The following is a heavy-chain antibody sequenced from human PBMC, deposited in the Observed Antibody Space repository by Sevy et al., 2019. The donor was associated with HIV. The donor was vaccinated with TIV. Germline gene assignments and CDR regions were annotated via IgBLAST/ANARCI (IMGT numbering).Heavy chain of an antibody. D-gene: IGHD2-2*01. V-gene: IGHV4-34*01. Sequence: SETLSLTCAVHDGSFSGYYWNWIRQPQGKGLEWIGEINKSGITNSNPSLKSRVTLSVDTSKKEFSLKLNSVTAADTAVYFCARSPPVVVVPGAPSWFDPWGQGTLVTVSS. CDR3: ARSPPVVVVPGAPSWFDP. J-gene: IGHJ5*02. CDR2: INKSGIT. CDR1: DGSFSGYY.